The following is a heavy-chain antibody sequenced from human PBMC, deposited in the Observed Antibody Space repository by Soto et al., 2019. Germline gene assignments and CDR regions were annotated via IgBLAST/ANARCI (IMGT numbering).Heavy chain of an antibody. CDR1: GYTFTGYA. CDR3: ARTLSGTYSLDY. CDR2: INCGNGNI. D-gene: IGHD1-26*01. Sequence: ASVKVSCKASGYTFTGYAIHWVRQAPGQRLEWMGWINCGNGNIKYSQKFQDRATITRDTSANTAYMELTSLRSEDTAVYYCARTLSGTYSLDYWGQGTLVTVSS. V-gene: IGHV1-3*01. J-gene: IGHJ4*02.